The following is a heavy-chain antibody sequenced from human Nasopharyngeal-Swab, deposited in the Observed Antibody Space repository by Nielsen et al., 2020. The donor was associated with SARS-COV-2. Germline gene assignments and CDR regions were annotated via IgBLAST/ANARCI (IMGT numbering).Heavy chain of an antibody. CDR3: ARVVGAVAGRVGMDV. D-gene: IGHD6-19*01. Sequence: GGSLRLSCAASGFTFDDYAMHWVRQAPGKGLEWVSGISWNSGSTGYADSVKGRFTISRDNAKNSLYLQMNSLRAEDTALYYCARVVGAVAGRVGMDVWGQGTTVTVSS. CDR1: GFTFDDYA. J-gene: IGHJ6*02. V-gene: IGHV3-9*01. CDR2: ISWNSGST.